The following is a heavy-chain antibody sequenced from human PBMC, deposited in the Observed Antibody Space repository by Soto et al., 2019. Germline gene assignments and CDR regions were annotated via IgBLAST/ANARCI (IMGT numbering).Heavy chain of an antibody. Sequence: GGSLRLSCAASGFTFSSYGMHWVRQAPGKGLEWVAVIWYDGSNKYYADSVKGRFTISRDNSKNTLYLQMNSLRAEDTAVYYCARHQQLVSGPAFDYWSQGTQVTVSS. D-gene: IGHD6-13*01. V-gene: IGHV3-33*01. CDR3: ARHQQLVSGPAFDY. CDR2: IWYDGSNK. J-gene: IGHJ4*02. CDR1: GFTFSSYG.